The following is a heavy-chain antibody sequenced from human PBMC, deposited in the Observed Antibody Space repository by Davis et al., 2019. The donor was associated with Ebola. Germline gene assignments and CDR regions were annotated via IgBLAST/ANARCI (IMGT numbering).Heavy chain of an antibody. V-gene: IGHV3-73*01. D-gene: IGHD1-26*01. CDR2: IRSKANSYAT. Sequence: GESLKISCAASGFTFSSYAMSWVRQTPGKGLEWVGRIRSKANSYATAYAASVKGRFTISRDDSKNTAYLQMNSLKTEDTAVYYCTATVGATDYWGQGTLVTVSS. CDR3: TATVGATDY. J-gene: IGHJ4*02. CDR1: GFTFSSYA.